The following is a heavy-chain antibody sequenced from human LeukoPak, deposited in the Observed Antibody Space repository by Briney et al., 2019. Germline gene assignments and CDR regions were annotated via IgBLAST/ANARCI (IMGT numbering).Heavy chain of an antibody. CDR3: AGDRPYSSSASLFDY. Sequence: SETLSLTCTVSGGSISTYYWSWIRQPPRQGLEWIGRIYTSGSTNYNPSLQSRVTMSVDTSKNQFSLKLTSVTAADTAVYYCAGDRPYSSSASLFDYWGQGTLVTVSS. CDR1: GGSISTYY. V-gene: IGHV4-4*07. J-gene: IGHJ4*02. D-gene: IGHD6-13*01. CDR2: IYTSGST.